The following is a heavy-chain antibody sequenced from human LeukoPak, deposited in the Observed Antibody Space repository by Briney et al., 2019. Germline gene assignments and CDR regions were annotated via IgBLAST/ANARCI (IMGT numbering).Heavy chain of an antibody. J-gene: IGHJ4*02. CDR2: IRYDGSNK. D-gene: IGHD3-22*01. CDR1: GFTFSSYG. CDR3: AKEASYYYDSSGYSPDYYFDY. V-gene: IGHV3-30*02. Sequence: GGSLRLSCAASGFTFSSYGMHWVRQAPGKGLEWVAFIRYDGSNKYYADSVKGRFTISRDNSKNTLYLQMNSLRAEDTAVYYCAKEASYYYDSSGYSPDYYFDYWGQGTLVTVSS.